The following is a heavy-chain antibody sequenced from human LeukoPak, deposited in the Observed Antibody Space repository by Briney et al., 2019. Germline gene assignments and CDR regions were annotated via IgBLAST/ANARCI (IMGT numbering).Heavy chain of an antibody. CDR3: ARDQHSSSSSGSYDY. CDR1: GFTFSSYS. D-gene: IGHD6-6*01. V-gene: IGHV3-21*01. J-gene: IGHJ4*02. Sequence: GGSLRLSCAASGFTFSSYSMNWVRQAPGKGLEWVSSISSSSSYIYYADSVKGRFTISRDNAKNSLYLQMNSLRAEDTAVYYCARDQHSSSSSGSYDYWGQGTLVTVSS. CDR2: ISSSSSYI.